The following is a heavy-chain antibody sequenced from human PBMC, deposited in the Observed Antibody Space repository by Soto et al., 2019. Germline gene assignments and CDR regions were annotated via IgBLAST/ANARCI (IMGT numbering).Heavy chain of an antibody. Sequence: QVHLQESGPDLVRPSEPLSLTCSSFGGSFSSDNWWSWVRQPPGKGLEWIGEIYHSGNTNYNPSLKSRVTISVDKSKNQFSLKVTSVTDADTALYYCARLSASSKLRGVVINWGQGTLVTVSS. D-gene: IGHD3-10*01. CDR2: IYHSGNT. CDR1: GGSFSSDNW. J-gene: IGHJ4*02. CDR3: ARLSASSKLRGVVIN. V-gene: IGHV4-4*02.